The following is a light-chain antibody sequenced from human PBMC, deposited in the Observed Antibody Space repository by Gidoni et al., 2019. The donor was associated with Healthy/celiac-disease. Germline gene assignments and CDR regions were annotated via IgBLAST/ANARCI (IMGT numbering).Light chain of an antibody. V-gene: IGKV3-20*01. CDR1: PSVSSSY. J-gene: IGKJ4*01. CDR3: QQYGSSPLT. CDR2: GAS. Sequence: IVLTQSPGPLSLSPGESTTRSCRASPSVSSSYLAWYQQKPGQAPRLLIYGASSRATGIPDRFSGSGSGTDFTLTISRLEPEDLAVYYCQQYGSSPLTFGGGTKVEIK.